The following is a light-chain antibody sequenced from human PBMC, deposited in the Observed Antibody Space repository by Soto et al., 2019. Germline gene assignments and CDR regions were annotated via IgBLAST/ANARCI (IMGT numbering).Light chain of an antibody. CDR3: CSYEGSYFVV. CDR2: DVS. Sequence: QSALTQPRSVSGSPGQSVTISCTGTSSDVGGYNYVSWYQQHPGKAPKLMIYDVSKRPSGVPDRFSGSKSGNTASLTISGLQAEDEADYYCCSYEGSYFVVFGGGTQLTVL. CDR1: SSDVGGYNY. J-gene: IGLJ2*01. V-gene: IGLV2-11*01.